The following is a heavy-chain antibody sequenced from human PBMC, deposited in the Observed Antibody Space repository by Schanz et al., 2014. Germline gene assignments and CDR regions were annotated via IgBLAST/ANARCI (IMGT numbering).Heavy chain of an antibody. CDR3: AKDAAYYDSVIFPDH. CDR1: GLNFDYYG. D-gene: IGHD3-22*01. J-gene: IGHJ4*02. V-gene: IGHV3-33*06. Sequence: QVQLVESGGGVVQPGRSLRLSCATSGLNFDYYGMNWVRQAPGKGLEWVANIGYDGSEKYYVDSVKGRFTISRDNSKDTLYLQMSGLRAEDTAIYFCAKDAAYYDSVIFPDHWGQGTLVTVSS. CDR2: IGYDGSEK.